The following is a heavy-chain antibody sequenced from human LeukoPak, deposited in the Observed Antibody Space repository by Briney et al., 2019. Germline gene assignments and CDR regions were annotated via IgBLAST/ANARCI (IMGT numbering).Heavy chain of an antibody. CDR2: ISPRGGST. CDR1: GYTFTGYW. CDR3: ARDNSVRDGAWWFNP. J-gene: IGHJ5*02. D-gene: IGHD5-24*01. V-gene: IGHV1-46*01. Sequence: GASVKVSCKAFGYTFTGYWMHWVRQAPGQGPEWMGVISPRGGSTIYAQKFKGRVTLTRDMSTSTDYLELSSLRSEDTAVYYCARDNSVRDGAWWFNPWGQGTLVTVSS.